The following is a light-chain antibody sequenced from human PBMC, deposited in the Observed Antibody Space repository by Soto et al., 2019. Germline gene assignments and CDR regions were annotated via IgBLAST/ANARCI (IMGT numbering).Light chain of an antibody. CDR3: TSYVGNDIWV. V-gene: IGLV2-8*01. J-gene: IGLJ3*02. Sequence: QSALTQPPSASGSPGQSVTISCTGTSSDVGAYKYVSWYQQYPGKAPKLMIYEVTKRPSGVPDRFSGSKSGNTASLTVSGIQAEAEADYYCTSYVGNDIWVFGGGTKLTVL. CDR2: EVT. CDR1: SSDVGAYKY.